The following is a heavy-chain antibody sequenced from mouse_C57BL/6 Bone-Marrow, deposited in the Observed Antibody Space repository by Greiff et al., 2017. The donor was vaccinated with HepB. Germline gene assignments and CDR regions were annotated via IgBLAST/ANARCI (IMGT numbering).Heavy chain of an antibody. CDR3: VRPLGGWFAY. Sequence: EVKVVESGGGLVQPKGSLKLSCAASGFSFNTYAMNWVRQAPGKGLEWVARIRSKSNNSATYYADSVKDRFTISRDDSESMLYLQMNNLKTEDTAMYYCVRPLGGWFAYWGQGTLVTVSA. V-gene: IGHV10-1*01. J-gene: IGHJ3*01. D-gene: IGHD4-1*01. CDR1: GFSFNTYA. CDR2: IRSKSNNSAT.